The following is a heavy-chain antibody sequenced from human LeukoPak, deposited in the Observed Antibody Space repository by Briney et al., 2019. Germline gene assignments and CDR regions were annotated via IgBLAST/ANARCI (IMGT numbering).Heavy chain of an antibody. CDR3: ARSSIAARQVDY. D-gene: IGHD6-6*01. CDR2: INPNSGGT. Sequence: ASVKVSCKASGYTFTGYYMHWVRQAPGQGLEWMGWINPNSGGTNYAQKFQGRVTITADKSTSTAYMELSSLRSEDTAVYYCARSSIAARQVDYWGQGTLVTVSS. J-gene: IGHJ4*02. V-gene: IGHV1-2*02. CDR1: GYTFTGYY.